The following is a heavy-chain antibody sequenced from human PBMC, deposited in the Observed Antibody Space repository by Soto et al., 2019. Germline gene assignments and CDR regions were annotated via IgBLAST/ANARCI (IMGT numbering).Heavy chain of an antibody. V-gene: IGHV1-2*02. J-gene: IGHJ4*02. Sequence: QVQLVQSGSDVKKPGASFTVSCKASGYNVSDYYIHWVRQAPGQGLEWMGWIDPRNGGTKYAQKFQDRLTMTTDTSTSTAFMELRRLRLDDTAVFFCARVRYRNVIHAWGQGTLVTVSS. CDR3: ARVRYRNVIHA. D-gene: IGHD1-26*01. CDR2: IDPRNGGT. CDR1: GYNVSDYY.